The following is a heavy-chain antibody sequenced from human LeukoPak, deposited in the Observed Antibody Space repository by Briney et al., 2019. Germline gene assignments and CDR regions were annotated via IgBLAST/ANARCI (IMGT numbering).Heavy chain of an antibody. CDR1: GGSISSGGYS. CDR2: IYHSGST. CDR3: ARGQLWLLGGHFDY. Sequence: PSETLSLTCAVSGGSISSGGYSWSWIRQPPGKGLEWIGYIYHSGSTYYNPSLKSRVTISVDRSKNQFSLKLSSVTAADTAVYYCARGQLWLLGGHFDYWGQGTLVTVSS. D-gene: IGHD5-18*01. J-gene: IGHJ4*02. V-gene: IGHV4-30-2*01.